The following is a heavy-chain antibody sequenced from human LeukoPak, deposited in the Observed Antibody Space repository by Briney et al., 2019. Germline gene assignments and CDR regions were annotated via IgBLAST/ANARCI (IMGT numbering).Heavy chain of an antibody. D-gene: IGHD1-26*01. V-gene: IGHV3-23*01. CDR3: AKGGSYVPLDY. CDR1: GFTFTDSA. J-gene: IGHJ4*02. CDR2: ISTSGGDT. Sequence: PGGSLRLSCAASGFTFTDSAMTWVRQAPGKGLEWVSAISTSGGDTIYTDSVKDRFTISRDNSKNTLYLQMNSLRAEDTAIYYCAKGGSYVPLDYWGQGTLVTVSS.